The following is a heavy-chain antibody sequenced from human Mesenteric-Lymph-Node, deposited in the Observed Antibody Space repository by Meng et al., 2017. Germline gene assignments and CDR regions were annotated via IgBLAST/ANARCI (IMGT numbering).Heavy chain of an antibody. D-gene: IGHD6-19*01. CDR1: GGSISTSGYY. V-gene: IGHV4-39*01. CDR3: VRSSAWVRTGFDP. CDR2: IGHSGFT. Sequence: LHLQEPGPGLVKPSEALSLTCSVSGGSISTSGYYWGWIRQPPGKGLEWIGSIGHSGFTYYTPSLKSRVAVSLDTSKSQFSLMLTSVTAADTAVYYCVRSSAWVRTGFDPWGQGTLVTVSS. J-gene: IGHJ5*02.